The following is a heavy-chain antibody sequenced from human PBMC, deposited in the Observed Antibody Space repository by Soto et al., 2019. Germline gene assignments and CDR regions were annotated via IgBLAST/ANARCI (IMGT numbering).Heavy chain of an antibody. CDR3: ARVGDYDPLGWFDP. Sequence: PSETLSLTCTVSGGSISSGDYYWSWIRQPPGKGLEWIGYIYYSGSTYYNPSLKSRVTISVDTSKNQFSLKLSSVTAADTAVYYCARVGDYDPLGWFDPWGQGTLVTVSS. D-gene: IGHD4-17*01. J-gene: IGHJ5*02. V-gene: IGHV4-30-4*01. CDR1: GGSISSGDYY. CDR2: IYYSGST.